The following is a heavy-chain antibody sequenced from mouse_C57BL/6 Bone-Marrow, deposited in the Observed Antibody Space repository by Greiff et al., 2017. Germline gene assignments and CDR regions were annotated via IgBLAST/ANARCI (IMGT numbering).Heavy chain of an antibody. V-gene: IGHV1-52*01. CDR2: IDPSDSET. CDR3: ARSRLLHAMDY. Sequence: QVQLQQPGAELVRPGSSVKLSCKASGYTFTSYWMHWVKQRPIQGLEWIGNIDPSDSETHYNQKFKDKATLTVDKSSCTAYMQLSSLTSEDSAVYYCARSRLLHAMDYWGQGTSVTVSS. D-gene: IGHD2-10*01. J-gene: IGHJ4*01. CDR1: GYTFTSYW.